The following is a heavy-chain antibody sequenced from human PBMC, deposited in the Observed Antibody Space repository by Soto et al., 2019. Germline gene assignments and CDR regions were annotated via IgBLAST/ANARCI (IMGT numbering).Heavy chain of an antibody. J-gene: IGHJ6*02. Sequence: GASVKVSCKASGYTFTSYAMHWVRQAPGQRLEWMGWINAGNGNTKYSQKFQGRVTITRDTSASTAYMELSSLRSEDTAVYYCASSQSSGWPYYYYYGMDVWGQGTTVTVSS. D-gene: IGHD6-19*01. CDR2: INAGNGNT. V-gene: IGHV1-3*01. CDR3: ASSQSSGWPYYYYYGMDV. CDR1: GYTFTSYA.